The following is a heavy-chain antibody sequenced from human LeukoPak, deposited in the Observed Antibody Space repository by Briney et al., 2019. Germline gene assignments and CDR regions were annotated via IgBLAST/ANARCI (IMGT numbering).Heavy chain of an antibody. Sequence: GGSLRLSCAASGFTFDDYAMHWVRQAPGKGLEWVSGISWNSGSIGYADSVKGRFTISRDNAKNSLYLQMNGLRAEDTALYYCAKDISDSGYYYGMDVWGQGTTVTVSS. CDR2: ISWNSGSI. D-gene: IGHD2-21*01. CDR3: AKDISDSGYYYGMDV. CDR1: GFTFDDYA. J-gene: IGHJ6*02. V-gene: IGHV3-9*01.